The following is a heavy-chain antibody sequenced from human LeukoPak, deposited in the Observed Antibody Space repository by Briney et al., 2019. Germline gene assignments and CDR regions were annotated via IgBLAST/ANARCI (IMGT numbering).Heavy chain of an antibody. J-gene: IGHJ6*02. CDR2: ISRNGGST. D-gene: IGHD5-12*01. CDR1: GFTFDSYA. Sequence: PGGSLRLSCAASGFTFDSYAMHWVRQAPGKGLEYVSAISRNGGSTFYANSVKGRFTISRGNSKNTLYLQMGSLRAEDTAVYYCARGGRGHDFSPNYYYGLDVWGQGTTVTVSS. V-gene: IGHV3-64*01. CDR3: ARGGRGHDFSPNYYYGLDV.